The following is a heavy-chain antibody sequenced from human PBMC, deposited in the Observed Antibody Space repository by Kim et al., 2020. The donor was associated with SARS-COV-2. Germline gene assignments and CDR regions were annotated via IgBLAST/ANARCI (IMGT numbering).Heavy chain of an antibody. Sequence: KESQNVQGKVTSTRDTSATTAYMELSSLTSKDTAVYYCAREGSGSYNWLDPWGQGTLVTVSS. J-gene: IGHJ5*02. D-gene: IGHD3-10*01. V-gene: IGHV1-3*01. CDR3: AREGSGSYNWLDP.